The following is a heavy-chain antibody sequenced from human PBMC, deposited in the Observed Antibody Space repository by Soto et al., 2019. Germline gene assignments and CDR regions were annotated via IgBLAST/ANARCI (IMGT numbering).Heavy chain of an antibody. CDR3: AADTVTLYYYYYGMDV. J-gene: IGHJ6*02. Sequence: TSETLSLTCTVSGGSISSYYWSWIRQPPGKGLEWIGSMYYSGSTYYNPSLKSRVTISVDTSKNQFSLKLSSVTAADTAVYYCAADTVTLYYYYYGMDVWGQGTTVSVSS. CDR1: GGSISSYY. CDR2: MYYSGST. D-gene: IGHD4-17*01. V-gene: IGHV4-59*05.